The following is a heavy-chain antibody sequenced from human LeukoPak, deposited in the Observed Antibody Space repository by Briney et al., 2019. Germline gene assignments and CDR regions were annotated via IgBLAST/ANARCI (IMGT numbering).Heavy chain of an antibody. J-gene: IGHJ5*02. D-gene: IGHD3-22*01. V-gene: IGHV3-74*01. CDR2: INSDGSST. CDR1: GFTFSSYW. Sequence: GSLRLSCAASGFTFSSYWMHWVRHAPGKGLVWVSRINSDGSSTSYADSVKGRFTISRDNAKNTLNLQMNSLRAEDTAVYYCARDLGQYYDTSDNWFDPWGQGTLVTVSS. CDR3: ARDLGQYYDTSDNWFDP.